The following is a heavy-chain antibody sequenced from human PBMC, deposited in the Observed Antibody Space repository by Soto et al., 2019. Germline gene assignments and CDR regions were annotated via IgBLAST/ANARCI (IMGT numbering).Heavy chain of an antibody. D-gene: IGHD3-22*01. J-gene: IGHJ4*01. CDR2: ISAYNGNT. Sequence: ASVKVSCKASGYTFTSYGISWVRQAPGQGLEWMGGISAYNGNTNYAQKLQGRVTITTDKSTSTAYMELSSLRSEDTAVYYCARVFRKGTYYDDSSGYGYYFDYWG. CDR3: ARVFRKGTYYDDSSGYGYYFDY. CDR1: GYTFTSYG. V-gene: IGHV1-18*01.